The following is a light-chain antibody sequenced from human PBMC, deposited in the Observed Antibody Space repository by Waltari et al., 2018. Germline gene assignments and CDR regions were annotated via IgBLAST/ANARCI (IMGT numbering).Light chain of an antibody. CDR1: SSDVGGYNY. Sequence: QSALTQPASVSGSPGQSITISCTATSSDVGGYNYVSWYQQHPGKAPKLMIYEVSNRPSGVSNRFSGSKSGNTASLTISGLRAEDEADYYCSSYTSSSTLVFGGGTKLTVL. CDR2: EVS. J-gene: IGLJ2*01. CDR3: SSYTSSSTLV. V-gene: IGLV2-14*01.